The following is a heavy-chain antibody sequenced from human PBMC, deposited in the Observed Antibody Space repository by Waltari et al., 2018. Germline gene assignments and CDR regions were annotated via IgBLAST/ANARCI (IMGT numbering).Heavy chain of an antibody. V-gene: IGHV3-74*01. Sequence: EVQLVESGGGLVQPGGSLRLSCAASGFPFSYYWIHWVRQAPGEGLVWVSNIKADGTSTNYADSVRGRFTISRDHAKNTLYLQMNSLRVEDTAVYYCALFAPAAAGWGQGTLVTVSS. CDR2: IKADGTST. CDR1: GFPFSYYW. D-gene: IGHD2-2*01. CDR3: ALFAPAAAG. J-gene: IGHJ4*02.